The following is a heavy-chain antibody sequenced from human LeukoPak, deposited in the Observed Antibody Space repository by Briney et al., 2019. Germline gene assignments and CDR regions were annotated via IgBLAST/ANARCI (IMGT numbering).Heavy chain of an antibody. D-gene: IGHD6-19*01. CDR3: ARAGSGWYSMDV. CDR1: GFTFSSYA. Sequence: GGSLTLSCAASGFTFSSYAMHWVRQAPGKGLEYVSAISSNGGITYYANSVKGRFTISRDNSKNTMYLQMGSLRAEDMAVYYCARAGSGWYSMDVWGQGTTVTVSS. CDR2: ISSNGGIT. V-gene: IGHV3-64*01. J-gene: IGHJ6*02.